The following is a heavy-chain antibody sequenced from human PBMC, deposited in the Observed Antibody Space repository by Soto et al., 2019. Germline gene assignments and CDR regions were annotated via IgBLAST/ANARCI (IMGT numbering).Heavy chain of an antibody. J-gene: IGHJ6*02. CDR1: GGTFTNYA. V-gene: IGHV1-69*05. Sequence: ASVKVSCKASGGTFTNYAFSWVRQAPGQGLEWLGGIIPIFGTADYAQKFQGRFTISRDNAKNSLYLEMNSLRGEDKAVYYCARGHYDLDVWGQGTTVTVSS. CDR2: IIPIFGTA. CDR3: ARGHYDLDV.